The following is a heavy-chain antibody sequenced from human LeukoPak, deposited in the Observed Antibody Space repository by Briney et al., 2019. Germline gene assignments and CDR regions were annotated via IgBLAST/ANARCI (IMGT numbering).Heavy chain of an antibody. Sequence: PGGSLRLSCAASGFTFSSYAMHWVRQAPGKGLEWVAVISYDGSNKYYADSVKGRFTISRDNSKNTLYLQMNSLRAGDTAVYYCARESYSGSYSPFDYWGQGTLVTVSS. J-gene: IGHJ4*02. CDR1: GFTFSSYA. CDR3: ARESYSGSYSPFDY. D-gene: IGHD1-26*01. V-gene: IGHV3-30-3*01. CDR2: ISYDGSNK.